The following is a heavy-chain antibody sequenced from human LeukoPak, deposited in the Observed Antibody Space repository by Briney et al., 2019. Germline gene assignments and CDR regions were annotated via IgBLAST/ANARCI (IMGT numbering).Heavy chain of an antibody. J-gene: IGHJ4*02. CDR3: ARDSGRYFDWLFGI. V-gene: IGHV4-61*02. CDR2: ISSSGST. D-gene: IGHD3-9*01. CDR1: GDSISSGDYY. Sequence: PSETLSLTCTVSGDSISSGDYYWSWIRQPAGKGLEWIGRISSSGSTNYNPSLKSRVTISADTSKNQFSLKLSSVTAADTAVYYCARDSGRYFDWLFGIWGQGALVTVSS.